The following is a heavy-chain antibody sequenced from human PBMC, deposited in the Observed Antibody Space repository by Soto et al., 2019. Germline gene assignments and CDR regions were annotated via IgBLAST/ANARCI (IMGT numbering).Heavy chain of an antibody. CDR2: IYSGGGT. D-gene: IGHD1-26*01. V-gene: IGHV3-66*01. J-gene: IGHJ3*02. Sequence: GGSLRLSCAASGFTVSSNYMSWVRQAPGKGLEWVSVIYSGGGTYYADSVKGRFTISRDNSKNTLYLQMNSLRAEDTAVYYCARERGVRVGANGAFDIWGQGTMVTVSS. CDR3: ARERGVRVGANGAFDI. CDR1: GFTVSSNY.